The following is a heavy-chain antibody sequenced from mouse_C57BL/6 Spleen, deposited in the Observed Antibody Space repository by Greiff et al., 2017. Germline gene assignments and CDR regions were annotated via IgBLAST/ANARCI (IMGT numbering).Heavy chain of an antibody. CDR3: ARSEDYGSYEAY. J-gene: IGHJ3*01. Sequence: VQLKQSGPELVKPGASVKISCKASGYSFTGYYMNWVKQSPEKSLEWIGEINPSTGGTTYNQKFKAKATLTVDKSSSTAYMQLKSLTSEDSAVYYGARSEDYGSYEAYWGQGTLVTVSA. D-gene: IGHD1-1*01. CDR1: GYSFTGYY. V-gene: IGHV1-42*01. CDR2: INPSTGGT.